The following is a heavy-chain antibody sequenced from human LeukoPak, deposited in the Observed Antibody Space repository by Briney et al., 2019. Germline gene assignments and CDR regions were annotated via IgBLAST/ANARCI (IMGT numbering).Heavy chain of an antibody. CDR1: GGSISTRNYY. Sequence: PSETLSLTCTVSGGSISTRNYYWGWIRQPPGKGLEWIGSIYYSGSTYYHPSLKSRVTISVDTSKNQFSLNLSSVTAADTAVYYCARQNWRAARPFDYWGQGTLVTVSS. J-gene: IGHJ4*02. D-gene: IGHD6-6*01. CDR3: ARQNWRAARPFDY. V-gene: IGHV4-39*01. CDR2: IYYSGST.